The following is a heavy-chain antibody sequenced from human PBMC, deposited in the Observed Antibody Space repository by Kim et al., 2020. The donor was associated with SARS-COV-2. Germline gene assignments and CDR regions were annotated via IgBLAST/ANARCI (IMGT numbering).Heavy chain of an antibody. CDR2: TTGSGGTT. CDR1: GFTFSRYA. V-gene: IGHV3-23*01. Sequence: GGSLRLSCAASGFTFSRYAMNWVRQAPGKGLEWVSATTGSGGTTYYADSVKGRFTISRDNSKNTLYLQMNSLRAADTAVYYCASEGLYCSSTSCSRTWFDPWGQGTLVTVSS. J-gene: IGHJ5*02. CDR3: ASEGLYCSSTSCSRTWFDP. D-gene: IGHD2-2*01.